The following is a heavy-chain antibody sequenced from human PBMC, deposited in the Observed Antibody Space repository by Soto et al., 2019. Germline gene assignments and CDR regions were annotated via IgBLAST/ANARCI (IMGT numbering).Heavy chain of an antibody. D-gene: IGHD2-2*02. Sequence: QVQLVQSGAEVKKPGSSVKVSCKASGGTFSSYAISWVRQAPGQGLEWMGGIIPIFGTANYAQTFQGRVTITADSSKSTAYMELSSLRSADTAVYYCAREDIVVVPAAIRPDYYYYGMDVWGQGTTVTVSS. J-gene: IGHJ6*02. CDR2: IIPIFGTA. CDR1: GGTFSSYA. CDR3: AREDIVVVPAAIRPDYYYYGMDV. V-gene: IGHV1-69*01.